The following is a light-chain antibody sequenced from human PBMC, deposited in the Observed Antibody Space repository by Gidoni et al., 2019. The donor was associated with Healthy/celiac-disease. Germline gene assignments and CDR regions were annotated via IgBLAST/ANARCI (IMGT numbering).Light chain of an antibody. Sequence: EIVMTQSQATLSVSPGERATLSCRASQRVSSNLAWYQQKPGQAPRLLIYGASTRATGIPARFSGSGSGTEFTLTISSLQSEDFAVYYCQQYNNWPPGTFGQGTKLEIK. CDR2: GAS. V-gene: IGKV3-15*01. CDR1: QRVSSN. CDR3: QQYNNWPPGT. J-gene: IGKJ2*01.